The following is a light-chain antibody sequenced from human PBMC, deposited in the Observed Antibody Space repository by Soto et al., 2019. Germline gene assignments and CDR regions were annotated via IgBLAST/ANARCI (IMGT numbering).Light chain of an antibody. CDR1: GSNIGRNY. V-gene: IGLV1-51*01. CDR3: GTWDESLGAGV. Sequence: QSVLTQPASLSAPPGEKVTISCSGRGSNIGRNYVSWYRQFPGTVPQLLIYDDSKRHSGVPDRLSGSRYGTSASLAIAGLQPGDEAVYYCGTWDESLGAGVFGGGTKLTVL. J-gene: IGLJ2*01. CDR2: DDS.